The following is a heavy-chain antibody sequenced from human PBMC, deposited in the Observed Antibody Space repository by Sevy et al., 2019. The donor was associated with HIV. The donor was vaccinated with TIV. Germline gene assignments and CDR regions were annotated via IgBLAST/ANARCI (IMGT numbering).Heavy chain of an antibody. V-gene: IGHV1-2*02. D-gene: IGHD3-3*01. J-gene: IGHJ5*02. CDR1: GYTFTGYY. Sequence: ASVKVSCKASGYTFTGYYMHWVRQAPGQGLEWMGWINPNSGGTNYAQKFQGRVTMTRDTSIGTDYMELSRLRSDDTAVYYCATPPDAYYDFWSGYYYRWGQGTLVTVSS. CDR3: ATPPDAYYDFWSGYYYR. CDR2: INPNSGGT.